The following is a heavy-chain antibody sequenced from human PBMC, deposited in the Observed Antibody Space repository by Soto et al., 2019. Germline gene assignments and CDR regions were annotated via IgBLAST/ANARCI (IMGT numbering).Heavy chain of an antibody. J-gene: IGHJ6*03. CDR1: GGSISSYY. Sequence: PSETLSLTCTVSGGSISSYYWSWIRQPPGKGLEWIGYIYYSGSTNYNPSLKSRVTISVDTSKNQFSLKLSSVTAADTAVYYCARRDRRQTKLYYYYYYMDVWGKGTTVTVSS. CDR2: IYYSGST. V-gene: IGHV4-59*08. D-gene: IGHD1-7*01. CDR3: ARRDRRQTKLYYYYYYMDV.